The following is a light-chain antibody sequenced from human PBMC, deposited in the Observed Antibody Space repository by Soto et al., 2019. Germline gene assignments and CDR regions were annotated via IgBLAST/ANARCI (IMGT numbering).Light chain of an antibody. CDR1: QSVRSN. CDR3: QQYDTSPRK. J-gene: IGKJ1*01. CDR2: AAS. V-gene: IGKV3-20*01. Sequence: EIVLTQSPATLSLSPGERATLSCRASQSVRSNLAWYQQRPGQAPRLLIYAASSRATGIPDRFSGSGSGTDFSLTISRLEPEDFAVYYCQQYDTSPRKCGQGNKGDIK.